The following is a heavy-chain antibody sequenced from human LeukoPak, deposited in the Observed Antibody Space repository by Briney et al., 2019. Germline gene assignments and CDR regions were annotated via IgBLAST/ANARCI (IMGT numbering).Heavy chain of an antibody. CDR3: ARAFSDYYDSSGQATDIDY. CDR2: ISAYNGNT. V-gene: IGHV1-18*01. D-gene: IGHD3-22*01. Sequence: GASVKVSCKASGYIFTSYGISWVRQAPGQGLEWMGWISAYNGNTNYAQKLQGRVTITTDTSTSTAYMELRSLRSDDTAVYYCARAFSDYYDSSGQATDIDYWGQGTLVTVSS. CDR1: GYIFTSYG. J-gene: IGHJ4*02.